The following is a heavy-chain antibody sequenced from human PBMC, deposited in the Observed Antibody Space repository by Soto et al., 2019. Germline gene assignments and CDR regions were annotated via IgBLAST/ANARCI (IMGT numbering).Heavy chain of an antibody. CDR3: VHRHCQYSWNFVFFGS. CDR2: IYLDDDK. Sequence: QITLKESGPTLVKPTQTLTLTCTFSGFSLSTSGVGVGWIRQSPGKALEWLALIYLDDDKRYRPPLRSRLTIHKHPSKNPVVLTMTTVDPVDTAAYYCVHRHCQYSWNFVFFGSWGQGTLVTVSS. CDR1: GFSLSTSGVG. V-gene: IGHV2-5*02. J-gene: IGHJ4*02. D-gene: IGHD1-7*01.